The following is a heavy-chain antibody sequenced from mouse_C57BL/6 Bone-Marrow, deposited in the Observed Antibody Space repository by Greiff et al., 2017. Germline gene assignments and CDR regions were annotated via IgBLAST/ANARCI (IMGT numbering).Heavy chain of an antibody. CDR3: TTRVYYGSSYWYFDS. Sequence: EVQLQQSGAELVRPGASVKLSCTASGFNIKDDYMHWVKQRPEPGLEWIGWIDPENGDTEYASKFQGKATITADNSSNTAYLQLSSLTSEDTAVYYCTTRVYYGSSYWYFDSWGTGTTVTVTS. CDR2: IDPENGDT. D-gene: IGHD1-1*01. CDR1: GFNIKDDY. J-gene: IGHJ1*03. V-gene: IGHV14-4*01.